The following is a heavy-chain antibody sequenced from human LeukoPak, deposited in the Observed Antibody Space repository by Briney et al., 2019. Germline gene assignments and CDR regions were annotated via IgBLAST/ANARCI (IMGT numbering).Heavy chain of an antibody. CDR3: ARDLLGY. V-gene: IGHV3-30-3*01. CDR2: ISYDGSNK. J-gene: IGHJ4*02. CDR1: GFTFSGYA. Sequence: GRSLRLSCAASGFTFSGYAMHWVRQAPGKGLEWVAVISYDGSNKYYADSVKGRFTISRDNSKNTLYLQMNSLRPEDTAVYYCARDLLGYWGQGTLVTVSS.